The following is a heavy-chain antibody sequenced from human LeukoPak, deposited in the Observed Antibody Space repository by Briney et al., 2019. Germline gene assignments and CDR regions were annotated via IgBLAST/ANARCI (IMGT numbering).Heavy chain of an antibody. Sequence: SETLSLTCTVSGGSISSYYWSWIRQPPGKGLEWIGYIYYSGSTNYNPSLKSRVTMSVDTSKNQFSLKLSSVTAADTAVYYCARDLYYYDSSGDKAFRLFDYWGQGTLVTVSS. D-gene: IGHD3-22*01. CDR3: ARDLYYYDSSGDKAFRLFDY. J-gene: IGHJ4*02. CDR2: IYYSGST. V-gene: IGHV4-59*12. CDR1: GGSISSYY.